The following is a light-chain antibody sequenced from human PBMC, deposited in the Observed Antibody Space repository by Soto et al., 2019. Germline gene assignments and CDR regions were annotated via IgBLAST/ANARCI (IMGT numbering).Light chain of an antibody. Sequence: QSALTQPRSVSGSPGQSVTISCTGTSSDVGGYNYVSWYQKYPGKAPRLMIYDVSKRPSGVPDRFSGSKSGNTASLTISGIQAEDEADYYCCSHAGSFTLVFGGGPKVTVL. V-gene: IGLV2-11*01. CDR1: SSDVGGYNY. CDR3: CSHAGSFTLV. J-gene: IGLJ2*01. CDR2: DVS.